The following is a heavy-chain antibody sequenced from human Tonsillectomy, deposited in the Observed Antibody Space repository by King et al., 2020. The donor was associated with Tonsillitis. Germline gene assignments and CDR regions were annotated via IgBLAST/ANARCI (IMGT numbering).Heavy chain of an antibody. CDR1: GSSISSYY. CDR2: IYYSGST. J-gene: IGHJ4*02. CDR3: ARSRGDYGDNGLDY. Sequence: QVQLQESGPGLVKPSETLSLTCTVSGSSISSYYWSWIRQPPGKRLEWIGFIYYSGSTNYNPSLKSRVTLSLDTSKNQFSLKLSSVTAADTAVYYCARSRGDYGDNGLDYWGQGTLVNVSS. D-gene: IGHD4-17*01. V-gene: IGHV4-59*01.